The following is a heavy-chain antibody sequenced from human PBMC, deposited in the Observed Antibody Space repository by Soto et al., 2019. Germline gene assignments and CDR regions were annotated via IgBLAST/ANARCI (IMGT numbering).Heavy chain of an antibody. CDR2: IIPNFGTA. V-gene: IGHV1-69*13. CDR3: ARVWEGESSSWDDAFDI. J-gene: IGHJ3*02. CDR1: GYTFTGYY. Sequence: ASVKVSCKASGYTFTGYYMHWVRQAPGQGLEWMGGIIPNFGTANYAQKFQGRVTITADESTSTAYMELSSLRSEDTAVYYCARVWEGESSSWDDAFDIWGQGTMVTVSS. D-gene: IGHD6-13*01.